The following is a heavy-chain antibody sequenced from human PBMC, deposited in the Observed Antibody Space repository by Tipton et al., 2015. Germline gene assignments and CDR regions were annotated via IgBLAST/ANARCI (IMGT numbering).Heavy chain of an antibody. Sequence: SLRLSCAASGFTFSGYGMHWVRQAPGKGLEWVAVISYDGGNKYYADSVEGRFTISRDNSKNTLHLQIDSLRAEDTAVYYCARGGTDYGDHTIDYWGQGTLVTVSS. CDR2: ISYDGGNK. J-gene: IGHJ4*02. V-gene: IGHV3-30*03. CDR3: ARGGTDYGDHTIDY. D-gene: IGHD4-17*01. CDR1: GFTFSGYG.